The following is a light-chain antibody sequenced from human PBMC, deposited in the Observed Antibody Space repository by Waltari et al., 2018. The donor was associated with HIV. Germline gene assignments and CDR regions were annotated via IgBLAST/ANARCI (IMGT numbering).Light chain of an antibody. Sequence: IVMTQSPATLSVSPGERATLSCRASQNINNNLAWYQQKPGQAPRLLISSVSTRATGIPDRFSGSGSGTEFTLTIARLEPEDFAVYYCQQSETFGQGTRVEIK. CDR2: SVS. V-gene: IGKV3D-15*01. CDR1: QNINNN. CDR3: QQSET. J-gene: IGKJ1*01.